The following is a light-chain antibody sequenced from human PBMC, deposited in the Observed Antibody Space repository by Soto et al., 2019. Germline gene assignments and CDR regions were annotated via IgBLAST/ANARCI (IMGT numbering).Light chain of an antibody. CDR3: QSYDSSLSGVV. Sequence: QAVVTQPPSVSGAPGQRVTISCTGSSSYIGAGYNVHWYQQLPGTAPKLLIYVNSNRPSGVPDRFSGSKSGTSASLAITGLQAEDEADYYCQSYDSSLSGVVFGGGTKLTVL. J-gene: IGLJ2*01. CDR2: VNS. V-gene: IGLV1-40*01. CDR1: SSYIGAGYN.